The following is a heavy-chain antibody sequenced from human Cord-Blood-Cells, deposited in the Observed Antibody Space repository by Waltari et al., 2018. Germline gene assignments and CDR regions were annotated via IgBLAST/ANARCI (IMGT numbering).Heavy chain of an antibody. V-gene: IGHV4-31*03. D-gene: IGHD3-10*01. CDR2: ICYSGST. CDR3: ARVYGSGSYYWYFDL. J-gene: IGHJ2*01. CDR1: GGSISSGGYY. Sequence: QVQLQESGPGLVKPSQTLSLTCPVPGGSISSGGYYWGWIRQHPGKGLEWIGYICYSGSTYYNPSLKRRVTISVDTSKSQFSLKLSSVTAADTAVYYCARVYGSGSYYWYFDLWGRGTLVTVSS.